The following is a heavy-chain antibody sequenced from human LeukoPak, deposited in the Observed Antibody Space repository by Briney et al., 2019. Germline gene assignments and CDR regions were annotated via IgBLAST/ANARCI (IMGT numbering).Heavy chain of an antibody. CDR3: ARDMVYANRGRWFDP. Sequence: GGSLRLSCAASGFTFSTYAMSWVRQAPGKGLEWVSTISGDGSRKYYGESVKGRFTISRDNSKNTLYLQMNSLRAEDTAVYYCARDMVYANRGRWFDPWGQGTLVTVSS. J-gene: IGHJ5*02. CDR2: ISGDGSRK. CDR1: GFTFSTYA. D-gene: IGHD2-8*01. V-gene: IGHV3-23*01.